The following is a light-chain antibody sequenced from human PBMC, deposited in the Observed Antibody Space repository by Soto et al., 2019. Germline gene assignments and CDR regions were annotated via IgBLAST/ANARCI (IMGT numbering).Light chain of an antibody. Sequence: QSVLTQPASVSGSPGQSITISCTRTSSDIGRYNYVFWYQQHPGKAPRLVISGVNKRPSGISNRFSGSKSGNTASLTISGLQADDEAIYYCASYTSTATLVVFGGGTKLTVL. CDR2: GVN. V-gene: IGLV2-14*01. CDR3: ASYTSTATLVV. CDR1: SSDIGRYNY. J-gene: IGLJ2*01.